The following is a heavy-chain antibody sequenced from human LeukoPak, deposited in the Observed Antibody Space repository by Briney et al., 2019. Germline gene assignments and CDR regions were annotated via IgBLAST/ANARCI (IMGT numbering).Heavy chain of an antibody. CDR3: AREGCSGGSCYFTSYYYYGMDV. D-gene: IGHD2-15*01. Sequence: SVKVSFTASGGTFSSYAISWVRQAPGQGLEWMGRVIPILGIANYAQKFQGRVTITADKSTSTAYMELSSLRSEDTAVYYCAREGCSGGSCYFTSYYYYGMDVWGQGTTVTVSS. V-gene: IGHV1-69*04. CDR2: VIPILGIA. J-gene: IGHJ6*02. CDR1: GGTFSSYA.